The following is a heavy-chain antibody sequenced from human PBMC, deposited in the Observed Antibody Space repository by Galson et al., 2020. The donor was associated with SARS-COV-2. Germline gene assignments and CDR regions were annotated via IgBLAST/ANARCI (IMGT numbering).Heavy chain of an antibody. J-gene: IGHJ6*02. CDR1: DASMTSYY. CDR3: ARDPAPLYGDNYYYGMDV. V-gene: IGHV4-59*01. Sequence: ETSETLSLTCSVSDASMTSYYWSWIRQPPGKGLEWIGYISYSGSTNYNPSLRSRVTILVDLSKNQFSLKLSSVTAADTAVYYCARDPAPLYGDNYYYGMDVWGRGTTVTVSS. CDR2: ISYSGST. D-gene: IGHD4-17*01.